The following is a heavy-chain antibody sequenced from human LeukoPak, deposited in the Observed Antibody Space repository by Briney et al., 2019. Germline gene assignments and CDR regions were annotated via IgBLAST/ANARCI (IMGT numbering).Heavy chain of an antibody. CDR1: GFTFSTYN. J-gene: IGHJ4*02. D-gene: IGHD3-10*01. CDR2: ISGSSSTI. CDR3: ARHRMFRGVITTFDY. V-gene: IGHV3-48*01. Sequence: GGSLRLSCGASGFTFSTYNMNWVRQAPGRGLEWVAFISGSSSTIYYADSVKGRFTISRDNAKNSLYLQMSSLKASDTAMYYCARHRMFRGVITTFDYWGQGTLVTVSS.